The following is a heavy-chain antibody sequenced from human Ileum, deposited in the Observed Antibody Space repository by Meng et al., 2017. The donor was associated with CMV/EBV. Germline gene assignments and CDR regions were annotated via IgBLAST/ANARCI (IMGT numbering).Heavy chain of an antibody. V-gene: IGHV4-30-4*08. CDR2: IYYSGSP. Sequence: QLQQSGPGLVTPSQTLSLTCTVSGGSITSGNYYWSWIRQPPGRGLEWIGYIYYSGSPYYKPSLKSRVTISLDTSKNQFSLNLRSVTATDSAVYYCVRQVVAASFDYWGQGALVTVSS. J-gene: IGHJ4*02. CDR3: VRQVVAASFDY. D-gene: IGHD2-15*01. CDR1: GGSITSGNYY.